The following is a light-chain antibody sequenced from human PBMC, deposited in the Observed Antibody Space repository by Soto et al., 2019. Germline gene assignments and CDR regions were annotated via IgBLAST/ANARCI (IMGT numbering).Light chain of an antibody. CDR3: QKYSSVPV. CDR1: QGIRNF. V-gene: IGKV1-27*01. J-gene: IGKJ3*01. CDR2: AAS. Sequence: DIQMTQSPTSLSASVGDRVTITCRARQGIRNFVAWYQQKPGKAPKLLIYAASTLQSGVPSRFSGSGSGTDFSLTIHGLQPEAVATYSCQKYSSVPVFGPGTKVEIK.